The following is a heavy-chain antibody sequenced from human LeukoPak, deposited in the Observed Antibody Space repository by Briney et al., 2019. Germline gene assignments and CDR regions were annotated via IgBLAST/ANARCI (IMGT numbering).Heavy chain of an antibody. CDR2: INHSGST. CDR1: GGSFSGYY. V-gene: IGHV4-34*01. CDR3: ARGFVSTTSYFDY. Sequence: SETLSLTCAVYGGSFSGYYWSWIRQPPGKGLEWIGEINHSGSTNYNPSLKSRVTILVDTSKNQFSLKLSSVTAADTAVYYCARGFVSTTSYFDYWGQGTLVTVSS. D-gene: IGHD5/OR15-5a*01. J-gene: IGHJ4*02.